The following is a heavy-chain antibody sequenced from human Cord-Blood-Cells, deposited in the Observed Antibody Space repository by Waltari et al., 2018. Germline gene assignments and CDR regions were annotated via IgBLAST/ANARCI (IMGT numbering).Heavy chain of an antibody. CDR2: IYPGDSDT. Sequence: EVQLVQSGAEVKKPGESLRTSGKGSGYSFTRYWSDCVRQIPGKGLEWMGIIYPGDSDTRYSPSFQGQVTISADKSISTAYLQWSSLKASDTAMYYCARYTAMALFDYWGQGTLVTVSS. J-gene: IGHJ4*02. V-gene: IGHV5-51*01. CDR1: GYSFTRYW. D-gene: IGHD5-18*01. CDR3: ARYTAMALFDY.